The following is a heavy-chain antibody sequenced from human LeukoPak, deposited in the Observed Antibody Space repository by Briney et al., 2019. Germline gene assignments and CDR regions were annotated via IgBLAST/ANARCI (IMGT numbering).Heavy chain of an antibody. Sequence: PGGSLRLSCAASGFTFSDFYMRWIRQAPGKGLEWVALISYDGSNQYYTDSVKGRFTISRDNAKNSLYLQMNSLRAEDTAVYYCARGYGDGFDYWGQGTLVTVSS. CDR2: ISYDGSNQ. V-gene: IGHV3-11*01. J-gene: IGHJ4*02. CDR1: GFTFSDFY. D-gene: IGHD4/OR15-4a*01. CDR3: ARGYGDGFDY.